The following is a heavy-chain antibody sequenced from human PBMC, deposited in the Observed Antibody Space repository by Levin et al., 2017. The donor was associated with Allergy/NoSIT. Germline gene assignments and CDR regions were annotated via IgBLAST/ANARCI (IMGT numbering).Heavy chain of an antibody. J-gene: IGHJ6*02. CDR1: GYTFTGYY. CDR3: ARGEYGSGSDYYYGMDG. D-gene: IGHD3-10*01. CDR2: INPNSGGT. Sequence: ASVKVSCKASGYTFTGYYMHWVRQAPGQGLEWMGWINPNSGGTNYAQKFQGWVTMTRDTSISTAYMELSRLRSDDTAVYYCARGEYGSGSDYYYGMDGWGQGTTVTVSS. V-gene: IGHV1-2*04.